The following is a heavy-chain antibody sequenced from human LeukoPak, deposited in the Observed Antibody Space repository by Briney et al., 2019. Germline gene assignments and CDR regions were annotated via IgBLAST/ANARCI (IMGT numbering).Heavy chain of an antibody. D-gene: IGHD2-2*01. Sequence: PSETLSLTCTVSGGSISSGGYYWSWIRQHPGKGLEWIGYIYYSGSTYYNPSLKSRVTISVDTSKNQFSLKLSSVTAADTAVYYCARAVPVSPPRVVPAAIESWFDPWGQGTLVTVSS. CDR1: GGSISSGGYY. CDR3: ARAVPVSPPRVVPAAIESWFDP. V-gene: IGHV4-31*03. J-gene: IGHJ5*02. CDR2: IYYSGST.